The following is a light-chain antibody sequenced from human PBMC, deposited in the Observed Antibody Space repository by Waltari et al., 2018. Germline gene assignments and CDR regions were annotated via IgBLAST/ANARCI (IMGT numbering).Light chain of an antibody. CDR2: KAS. J-gene: IGKJ1*01. V-gene: IGKV1-5*03. CDR1: QSISDR. CDR3: QQYDNYSKS. Sequence: DIQMTQSPTTLAAYVGDRVTMTCRASQSISDRVAWYQQKPGKAPKVLIYKASDLESGVPSRFSGSGSGTEFTLTITSVQPDEFATYYCQQYDNYSKSFGQGTKVEHK.